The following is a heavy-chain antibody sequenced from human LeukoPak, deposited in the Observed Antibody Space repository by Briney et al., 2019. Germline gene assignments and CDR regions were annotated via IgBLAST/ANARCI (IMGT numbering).Heavy chain of an antibody. Sequence: GGSLRLSCAASGFTFSSYAMSWVRQAPGKGLEWGSGISDSGGSTYYADSVKGRFTISRDNSKNTLYLQMNSLRAEDTAVYYCARGGIAAAEALSYYYYYYGMDVWGQGTTVTVSS. J-gene: IGHJ6*02. CDR1: GFTFSSYA. V-gene: IGHV3-23*01. D-gene: IGHD6-13*01. CDR3: ARGGIAAAEALSYYYYYYGMDV. CDR2: ISDSGGST.